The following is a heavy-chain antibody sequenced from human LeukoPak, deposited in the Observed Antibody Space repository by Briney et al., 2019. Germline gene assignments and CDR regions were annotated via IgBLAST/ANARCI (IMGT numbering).Heavy chain of an antibody. J-gene: IGHJ4*02. CDR1: GFTFRNYW. V-gene: IGHV1-18*01. D-gene: IGHD3-22*01. Sequence: GGSLRLSCAASGFTFRNYWTGWVRQAPGKGLEWVGWISAYNGNTNYAQKLQGRVTMTTDTSTSTAYMELRSLRSDDTAVYYCARYYYDSSGYYLFDYWGQGTLVTVSS. CDR2: ISAYNGNT. CDR3: ARYYYDSSGYYLFDY.